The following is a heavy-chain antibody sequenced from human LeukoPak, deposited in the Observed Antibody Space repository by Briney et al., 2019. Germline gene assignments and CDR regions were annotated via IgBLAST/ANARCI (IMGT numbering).Heavy chain of an antibody. CDR1: GGSISSGGYS. CDR2: IYYSGST. Sequence: SETLSLTCAVSGGSISSGGYSWSWIRQPPGKGLEWIGYIYYSGSTNYNPSLKSRVTISVDTSKNQFSLKLSSVTAADTAVYYCARDAVSSGYRLGYYYYMDVWGKGTTVTISS. J-gene: IGHJ6*03. D-gene: IGHD3-22*01. V-gene: IGHV4-61*08. CDR3: ARDAVSSGYRLGYYYYMDV.